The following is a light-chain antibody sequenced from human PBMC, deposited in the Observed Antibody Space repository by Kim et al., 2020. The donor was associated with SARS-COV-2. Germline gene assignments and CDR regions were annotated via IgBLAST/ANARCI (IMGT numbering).Light chain of an antibody. Sequence: AFVGDRVTITCRASQGLGSDLAWYQQKPGKPPRLLIYDASTLQTGVPSRFRGSGSGTDFTLTISSLQPEDFATYYCQQFSYYALSFGGGTKVDIK. CDR3: QQFSYYALS. CDR1: QGLGSD. CDR2: DAS. J-gene: IGKJ4*01. V-gene: IGKV1D-13*01.